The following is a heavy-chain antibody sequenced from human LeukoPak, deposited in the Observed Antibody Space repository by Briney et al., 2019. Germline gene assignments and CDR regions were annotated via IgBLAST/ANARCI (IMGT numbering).Heavy chain of an antibody. CDR1: GFTFSSYS. CDR2: ISSSSSYI. D-gene: IGHD3-10*01. V-gene: IGHV3-21*01. CDR3: ARGPSGTWFGELLGWFDP. Sequence: GGSLRLSCAASGFTFSSYSMNWVRQAPGKGLEWVSSISSSSSYIYYADSVKGRFTISRDNAMNSLYLQMNSLRAEDTAVYYCARGPSGTWFGELLGWFDPWGQGTLVTVSS. J-gene: IGHJ5*02.